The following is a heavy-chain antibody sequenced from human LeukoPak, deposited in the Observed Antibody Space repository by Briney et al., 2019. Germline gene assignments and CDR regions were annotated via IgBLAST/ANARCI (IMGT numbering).Heavy chain of an antibody. J-gene: IGHJ6*02. CDR3: ARTRSLPLGGMDV. CDR2: ITPTSDTT. V-gene: IGHV1-69*13. Sequence: GASVKVSCKASGYTFISYYIHWVRQAPGQGLEWMGGITPTSDTTYYARKFQGRVTITADGTTSTAYMELRRLRSEDTAVYYCARTRSLPLGGMDVWGQGTTVTVTS. CDR1: GYTFISYY. D-gene: IGHD4-17*01.